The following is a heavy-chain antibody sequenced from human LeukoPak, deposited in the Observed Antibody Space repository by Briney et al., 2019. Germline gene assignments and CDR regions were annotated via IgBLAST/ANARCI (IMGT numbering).Heavy chain of an antibody. D-gene: IGHD3-10*01. CDR1: GGSISSSSYY. Sequence: PSETLSLTCTVSGGSISSSSYYWGWIRQPPGKGLEWIGSIYYSGSTCYNPSLKSRVTISVDTSKNQFSLKLSSVTAADTAVYYCARHQLWFGEFDYWGQGTLVTVSS. V-gene: IGHV4-39*01. J-gene: IGHJ4*02. CDR2: IYYSGST. CDR3: ARHQLWFGEFDY.